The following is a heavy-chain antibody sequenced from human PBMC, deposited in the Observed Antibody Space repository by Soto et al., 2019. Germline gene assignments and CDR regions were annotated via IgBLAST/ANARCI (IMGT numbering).Heavy chain of an antibody. CDR2: ISWGSANI. CDR1: GFTFSSYW. Sequence: GGSLRLSCAASGFTFSSYWMHWVRQAPGKGLEWVSGISWGSANIAYADSVKGRFTISRDNVKNSLYLQMNSLRIEDTALYYCAKGARGDNLYYFDYWGQGTLVTVSS. CDR3: AKGARGDNLYYFDY. V-gene: IGHV3-9*01. D-gene: IGHD5-18*01. J-gene: IGHJ4*02.